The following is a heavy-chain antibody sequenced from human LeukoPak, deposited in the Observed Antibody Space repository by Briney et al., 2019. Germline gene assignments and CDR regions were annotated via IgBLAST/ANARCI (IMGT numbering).Heavy chain of an antibody. CDR3: ARGQISIVGAIADY. D-gene: IGHD1-26*01. Sequence: SVKVSCKASGYTFTGYYMHWVRQAPGQGLEWMGRIILIFGTANYAQKFQGRVTITADESTSTAYMELSSLRSEDTAVYYCARGQISIVGAIADYWGQGTLVTVSS. J-gene: IGHJ4*02. CDR1: GYTFTGYY. CDR2: IILIFGTA. V-gene: IGHV1-69*13.